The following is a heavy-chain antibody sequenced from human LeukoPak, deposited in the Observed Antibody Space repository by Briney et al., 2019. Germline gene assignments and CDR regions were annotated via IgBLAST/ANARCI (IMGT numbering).Heavy chain of an antibody. CDR1: GFTFSSYA. V-gene: IGHV3-30-3*01. CDR2: ISYDGSNK. J-gene: IGHJ4*02. Sequence: GGSLRLSCAASGFTFSSYAMHWVRQAPGKGLEWVAVISYDGSNKYYPDSVKGRFTISRDNSKNTVYLQMNSLRAEDTAVYYCARDSLPYCGGDCYADWWGQGTLVTVSS. D-gene: IGHD2-21*02. CDR3: ARDSLPYCGGDCYADW.